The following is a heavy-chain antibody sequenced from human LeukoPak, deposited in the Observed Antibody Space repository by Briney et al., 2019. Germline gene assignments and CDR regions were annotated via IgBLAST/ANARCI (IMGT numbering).Heavy chain of an antibody. CDR3: ATVPPYYYGSGSYHWFDP. CDR1: GYTFTDYY. D-gene: IGHD3-10*01. CDR2: VDPEDGET. Sequence: ATVKISCKVSGYTFTDYYMHWVQQAPGKGLEWMGLVDPEDGETLYAEKFQGRVTITADTSTDTAYMELSSLRSEDTAVYYCATVPPYYYGSGSYHWFDPWGQGALVTVSS. V-gene: IGHV1-69-2*01. J-gene: IGHJ5*02.